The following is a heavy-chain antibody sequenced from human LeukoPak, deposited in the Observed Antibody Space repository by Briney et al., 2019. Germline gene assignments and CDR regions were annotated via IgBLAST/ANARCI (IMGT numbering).Heavy chain of an antibody. CDR3: ARGGGDVYNVFDY. Sequence: SQTLSLTCTVSGGSLSSGGYYWSWIRQHPGKGLEWSGYIYYSGSTYYNPSLKSRLTISVDTSKNQFSLKLSSVSAADTAVYYCARGGGDVYNVFDYWGQGTLVTVSS. J-gene: IGHJ4*02. V-gene: IGHV4-31*03. CDR2: IYYSGST. D-gene: IGHD5-24*01. CDR1: GGSLSSGGYY.